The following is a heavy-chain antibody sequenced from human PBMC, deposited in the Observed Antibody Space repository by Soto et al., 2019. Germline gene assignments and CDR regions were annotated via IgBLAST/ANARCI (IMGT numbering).Heavy chain of an antibody. CDR2: VHSTGNT. J-gene: IGHJ4*02. CDR1: GDSINTFSYF. D-gene: IGHD4-17*01. V-gene: IGHV4-31*03. CDR3: ARRGTYDFGY. Sequence: QVQLRESGPGLVEPSQTLSLTCTASGDSINTFSYFWSWIRQHPQKGLEWIGYVHSTGNTYYNPSLESRVTISIDTSETKFSLDLDSITAADTAVYYCARRGTYDFGYWCQGIRVTVSS.